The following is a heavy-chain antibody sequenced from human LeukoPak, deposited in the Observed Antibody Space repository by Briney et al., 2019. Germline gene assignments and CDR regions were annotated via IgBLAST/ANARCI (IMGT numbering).Heavy chain of an antibody. D-gene: IGHD3-22*01. CDR1: GYTFTGYY. J-gene: IGHJ2*01. V-gene: IGHV1-2*04. CDR2: INPNSGGT. CDR3: ATNVVVKDWYFDL. Sequence: WASVKVSCKASGYTFTGYYMHWVRQAPGQGLEWLGWINPNSGGTNYAQKFQGWVTMTRDTSISTAYMELSRLRSDDTAVYYCATNVVVKDWYFDLWGRGTLVTVSS.